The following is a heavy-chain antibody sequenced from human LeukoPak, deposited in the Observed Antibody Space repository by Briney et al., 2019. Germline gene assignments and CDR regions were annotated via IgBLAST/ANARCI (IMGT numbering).Heavy chain of an antibody. CDR1: GYTFSGYF. J-gene: IGHJ6*04. V-gene: IGHV1-18*04. Sequence: ASVKVSCKTSGYTFSGYFVHWVRQAPGQGLEWMGWISAYNGNTNYAQKLQGRVTMTTDTSTSTAYMELRSLRSDDTAVYYCARGGRYPDVWGKGTTVTVSS. CDR2: ISAYNGNT. CDR3: ARGGRYPDV. D-gene: IGHD3-9*01.